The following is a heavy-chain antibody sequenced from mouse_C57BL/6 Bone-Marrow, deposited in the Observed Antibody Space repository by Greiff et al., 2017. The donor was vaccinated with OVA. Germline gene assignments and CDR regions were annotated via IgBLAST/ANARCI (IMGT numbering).Heavy chain of an antibody. J-gene: IGHJ2*01. Sequence: VKLVESGAELVKPGASVKISCKASGYAFSNYWMNWVKQRPGQGLEWIGQIYPGDGDTNYNEKFKGKATLTVDTSSSTAYMQLSSLTSEDSAVYYCARTYDYDVGYFDYWGQGTTLTVSS. CDR1: GYAFSNYW. CDR2: IYPGDGDT. D-gene: IGHD2-4*01. CDR3: ARTYDYDVGYFDY. V-gene: IGHV1-80*01.